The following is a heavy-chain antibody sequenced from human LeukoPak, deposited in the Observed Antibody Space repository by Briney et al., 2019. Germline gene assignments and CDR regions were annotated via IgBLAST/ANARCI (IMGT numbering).Heavy chain of an antibody. Sequence: GGSLRLSCAASGFTFSSYAMSWVRQAPGKGLEWVSAISGSGGNTYYADSVKGRFTISRDNSKNTLYLQMNSLRAEDTAEYYCAKSQGNNWYWYYFDYWGQGTLVTVSS. D-gene: IGHD6-13*01. CDR1: GFTFSSYA. V-gene: IGHV3-23*01. CDR3: AKSQGNNWYWYYFDY. J-gene: IGHJ4*02. CDR2: ISGSGGNT.